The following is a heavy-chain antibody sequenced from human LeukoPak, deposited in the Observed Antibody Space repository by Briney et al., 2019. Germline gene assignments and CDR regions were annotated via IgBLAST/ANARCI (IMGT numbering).Heavy chain of an antibody. CDR3: VRGARFDGDYIPDFYVF. CDR1: GFTFSSYS. CDR2: ISRSSSYI. V-gene: IGHV3-21*01. Sequence: GGSLRLSGAASGFTFSSYSMNWVRQAPGQGLEWVSSISRSSSYIYYADSLKGRFTISRDNAKNSLYLQMNSLRAEDTAVYYCVRGARFDGDYIPDFYVFWGQGSLVTVCS. J-gene: IGHJ4*02. D-gene: IGHD4-17*01.